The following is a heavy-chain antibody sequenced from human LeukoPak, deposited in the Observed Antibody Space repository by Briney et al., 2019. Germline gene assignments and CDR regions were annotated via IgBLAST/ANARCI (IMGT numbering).Heavy chain of an antibody. V-gene: IGHV4-39*07. CDR3: ARTFGELSGWFFNY. Sequence: SETLSLTCTVSGGSISSSSYYWGWIRQPPGKGLEWIGSIYYSGSTYYNPSLKSRVTISVDTSKNQFSLELSSVTAADTAVYYCARTFGELSGWFFNYWGQGTLVTVSS. D-gene: IGHD3-10*01. CDR1: GGSISSSSYY. CDR2: IYYSGST. J-gene: IGHJ4*02.